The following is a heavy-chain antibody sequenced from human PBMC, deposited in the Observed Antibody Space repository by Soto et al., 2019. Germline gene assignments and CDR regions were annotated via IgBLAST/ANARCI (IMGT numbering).Heavy chain of an antibody. J-gene: IGHJ4*02. V-gene: IGHV1-3*01. D-gene: IGHD3-9*01. CDR1: GYTFTSYA. CDR3: ARDLPYYGILTGYFDY. CDR2: INAGNGNT. Sequence: ASVKVSCKASGYTFTSYAMHWVRQAPGQRLEWMGWINAGNGNTKYSQKLQGRVTITRDTSASTAYMELSSLRSEDTAVYYCARDLPYYGILTGYFDYWGQGTLVTVSS.